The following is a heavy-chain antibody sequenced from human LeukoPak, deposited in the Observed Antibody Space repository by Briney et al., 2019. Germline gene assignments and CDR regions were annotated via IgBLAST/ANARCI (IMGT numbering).Heavy chain of an antibody. CDR2: ISSSGGTT. Sequence: GGSLRLSCAASGFTFKSYAIHWVRQAPGKGLEYVSAISSSGGTTYYANSVKGRFTISRDNSKNTLSLQMGSLRAEDTAVYYCARGLVTGDWGQGTLVTVSS. D-gene: IGHD3-9*01. J-gene: IGHJ4*02. V-gene: IGHV3-64*01. CDR3: ARGLVTGD. CDR1: GFTFKSYA.